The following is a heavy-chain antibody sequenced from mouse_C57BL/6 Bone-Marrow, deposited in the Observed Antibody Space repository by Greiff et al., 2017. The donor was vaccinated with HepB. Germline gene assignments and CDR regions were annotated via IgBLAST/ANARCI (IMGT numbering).Heavy chain of an antibody. D-gene: IGHD1-1*01. Sequence: VQLQQSGPGLVAPSQSLSITCTVSGFSLTSYAISWVRQPPGKGLEWLGVIWTGGGTNYNSALKSRLSISKDNSKSQVFLKMNSLQTDDTARYYCARSPVVAPYWYFDVWGTGTTVTVSS. J-gene: IGHJ1*03. CDR3: ARSPVVAPYWYFDV. V-gene: IGHV2-9-1*01. CDR1: GFSLTSYA. CDR2: IWTGGGT.